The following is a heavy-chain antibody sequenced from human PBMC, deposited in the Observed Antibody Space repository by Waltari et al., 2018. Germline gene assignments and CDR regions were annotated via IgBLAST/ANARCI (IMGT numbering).Heavy chain of an antibody. V-gene: IGHV3-30-3*01. CDR2: ISYDGSNK. D-gene: IGHD2-2*01. Sequence: QVQLVESGGGVVQPGRSLRLSCAASGFTFSSYAMHWVRQAPGKGLEWVAVISYDGSNKYYADSVKGRFTISRDNSKNTLYLQMNSLRAEDTAVYYCARDDGCSSTSCYGGDYWGQGTLVTVSS. CDR1: GFTFSSYA. J-gene: IGHJ4*02. CDR3: ARDDGCSSTSCYGGDY.